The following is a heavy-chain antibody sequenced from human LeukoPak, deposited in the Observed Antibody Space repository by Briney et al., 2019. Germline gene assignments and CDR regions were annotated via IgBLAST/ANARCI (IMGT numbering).Heavy chain of an antibody. CDR3: ARDRVGFGYSYGYGADWFDP. J-gene: IGHJ5*02. D-gene: IGHD5-18*01. Sequence: GASVKVSCKASGYTFTGYYMHWVRQAPGQGLEWMGWINPNSGGTNYAQKFQGRVTMTRDTSISTAYMELSRLRSDDTAVYYCARDRVGFGYSYGYGADWFDPWGQGTLVTVSS. CDR2: INPNSGGT. V-gene: IGHV1-2*02. CDR1: GYTFTGYY.